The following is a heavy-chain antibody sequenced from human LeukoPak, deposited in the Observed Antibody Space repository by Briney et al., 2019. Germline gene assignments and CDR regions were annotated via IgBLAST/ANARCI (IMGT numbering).Heavy chain of an antibody. CDR1: GYTFTSYD. Sequence: ASVKVSCKASGYTFTSYDINWVRQATGQGLEWMGWMNPNSGNTGYAQKFQGRVTITRNTSISTAYMELSSLRSEDTAVYYCARAHGYLKVFDIWGQGTMVTVSS. V-gene: IGHV1-8*03. J-gene: IGHJ3*02. D-gene: IGHD5-24*01. CDR2: MNPNSGNT. CDR3: ARAHGYLKVFDI.